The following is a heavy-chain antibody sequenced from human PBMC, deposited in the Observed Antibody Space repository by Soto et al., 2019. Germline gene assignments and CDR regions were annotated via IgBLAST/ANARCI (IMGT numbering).Heavy chain of an antibody. CDR1: GFTFSSYW. Sequence: GGSLRLSCAASGFTFSSYWMVWVRQAPGKGLVWVSRINSDGRITSYADSVKGRFTVSRDNAKNTLSLQMNSLRGDDTGVYFCSRCSGGSCPIWGQGTMVTVSS. CDR2: INSDGRIT. CDR3: SRCSGGSCPI. D-gene: IGHD2-15*01. V-gene: IGHV3-74*01. J-gene: IGHJ3*02.